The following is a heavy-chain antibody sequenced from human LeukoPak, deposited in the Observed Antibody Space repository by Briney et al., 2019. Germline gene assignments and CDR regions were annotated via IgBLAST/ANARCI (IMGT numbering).Heavy chain of an antibody. D-gene: IGHD1-1*01. V-gene: IGHV4-61*01. J-gene: IGHJ5*02. Sequence: SETLSLTCTVSGGSVGSGSYYWSWMRQPPGQGLQGIVYIDYSGSTNDNASLKSRGTISVGTSKNHFSLLLSSVTAADTAAYYCARATDWNDAWFDPWGKGTLVTVSS. CDR1: GGSVGSGSYY. CDR2: IDYSGST. CDR3: ARATDWNDAWFDP.